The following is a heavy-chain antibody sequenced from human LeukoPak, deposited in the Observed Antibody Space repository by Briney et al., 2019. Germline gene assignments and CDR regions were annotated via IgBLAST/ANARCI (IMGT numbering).Heavy chain of an antibody. CDR1: GFTFSSYG. CDR2: ISYDGSNK. D-gene: IGHD3-3*01. J-gene: IGHJ6*02. V-gene: IGHV3-30*18. Sequence: GGPLRLSCAASGFTFSSYGMHWVRQAPGKGLEWVAVISYDGSNKYYADSVKGRFTISRDNSKNTLYLQMNSLRAEDTAVYYCAKDPLGRRYDFWSGYFHYYGMDVWGQGTTVTVSS. CDR3: AKDPLGRRYDFWSGYFHYYGMDV.